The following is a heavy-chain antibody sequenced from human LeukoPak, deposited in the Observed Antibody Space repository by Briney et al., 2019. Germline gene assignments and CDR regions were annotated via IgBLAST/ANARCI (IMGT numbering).Heavy chain of an antibody. CDR1: GGTFSSYA. V-gene: IGHV1-69*05. CDR2: IIPIFGTA. CDR3: ARTYYDFWSGYRGYNWFDP. D-gene: IGHD3-3*01. J-gene: IGHJ5*02. Sequence: AASVKVSCKASGGTFSSYAISWVRQAPGQGLEWVGGIIPIFGTANYAQKFQGRVTITTDESTSTAYMELSSLRSEDTAVYYCARTYYDFWSGYRGYNWFDPWGQGTLVTVSS.